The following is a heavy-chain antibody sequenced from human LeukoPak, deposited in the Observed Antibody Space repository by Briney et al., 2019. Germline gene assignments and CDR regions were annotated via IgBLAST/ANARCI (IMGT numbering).Heavy chain of an antibody. D-gene: IGHD3-22*01. CDR2: ITTSDGNT. CDR3: ARDHYDSSGYPNLRFDY. Sequence: GGSLRLSCAASGFTFSSYTMSWVRQAPGKGLEWVSTITTSDGNTYYADSVKGRFTISRDNSKNTLYLQMNSLRAEDTAVYYCARDHYDSSGYPNLRFDYWGQGTLVTVSS. V-gene: IGHV3-23*01. CDR1: GFTFSSYT. J-gene: IGHJ4*02.